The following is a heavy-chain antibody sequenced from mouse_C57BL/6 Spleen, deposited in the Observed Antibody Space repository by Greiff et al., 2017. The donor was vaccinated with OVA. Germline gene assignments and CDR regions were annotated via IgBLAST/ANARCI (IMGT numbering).Heavy chain of an antibody. CDR1: GYTFTSYT. D-gene: IGHD1-1*01. V-gene: IGHV1-4*01. CDR3: AKETVAIDY. CDR2: INPSSGYT. Sequence: QVQLTQSGAELARPGASVQMSCKASGYTFTSYTMHWVKQRPGQGLEWIGYINPSSGYTKYNQKFKDKATLTADKSSSTAYMQLSSLTSEDSAVYYCAKETVAIDYWGQGTTLTVSS. J-gene: IGHJ2*01.